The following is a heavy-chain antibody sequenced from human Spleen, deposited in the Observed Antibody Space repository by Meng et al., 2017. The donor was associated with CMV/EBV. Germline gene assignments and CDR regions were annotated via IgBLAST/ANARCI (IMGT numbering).Heavy chain of an antibody. CDR3: ARSQYSGSYWGSDFYFDY. Sequence: LSLTCAASGFTFSDYYMNWVRQAPGKGLEWVSCITSGGSSIYYADSVKGRFTISRDNAKNSLYLQMNSLRAEDTAVYYCARSQYSGSYWGSDFYFDYWGQGTLVTVSS. V-gene: IGHV3-11*04. D-gene: IGHD1-26*01. CDR1: GFTFSDYY. J-gene: IGHJ4*02. CDR2: ITSGGSSI.